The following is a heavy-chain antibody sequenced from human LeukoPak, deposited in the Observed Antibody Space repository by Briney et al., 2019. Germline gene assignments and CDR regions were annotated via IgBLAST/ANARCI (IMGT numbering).Heavy chain of an antibody. J-gene: IGHJ6*02. CDR2: IYYSGST. CDR1: GGSISSSSYY. V-gene: IGHV4-39*07. D-gene: IGHD3-3*01. CDR3: ARDSRAEEHLYYDFWSGYYTGNYYYGMDV. Sequence: PSETLSLTCTVSGGSISSSSYYWGWIRQPPGKGLEWIGSIYYSGSTYYNSSLKSRVTISVDTSKNQFSLKLSSVTAADTAVYYCARDSRAEEHLYYDFWSGYYTGNYYYGMDVWGQGTTVTVSS.